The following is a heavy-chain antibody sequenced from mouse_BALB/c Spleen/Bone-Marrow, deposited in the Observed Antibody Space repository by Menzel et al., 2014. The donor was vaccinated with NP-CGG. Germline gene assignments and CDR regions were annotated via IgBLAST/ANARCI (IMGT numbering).Heavy chain of an antibody. CDR3: ARSDGNYDYAMDY. D-gene: IGHD2-1*01. CDR2: IGSGSSTI. CDR1: GFTFSSFG. Sequence: VQLQESGGGLVQPGGSRKLSCAASGFTFSSFGMHWVRQAPEKGLEWVAYIGSGSSTIYYADTVKGRFTISRDNPKNTLFLQMTSLRSEDTAMYYCARSDGNYDYAMDYWGQGTSVTVSS. J-gene: IGHJ4*01. V-gene: IGHV5-17*02.